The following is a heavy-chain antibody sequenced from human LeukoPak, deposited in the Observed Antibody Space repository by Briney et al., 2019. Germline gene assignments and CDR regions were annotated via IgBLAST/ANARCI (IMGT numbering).Heavy chain of an antibody. CDR2: IIPIFGIA. Sequence: ASVKVSCKASGGTCSSYAISWVRQGPGQGLEWMGRIIPIFGIANYAQKFQGRVTITADKSTSTAYMELSSLRSEDTAVYYCAREGGYYYDSSGLFDYWGQGTLVTVSS. D-gene: IGHD3-22*01. J-gene: IGHJ4*02. V-gene: IGHV1-69*04. CDR3: AREGGYYYDSSGLFDY. CDR1: GGTCSSYA.